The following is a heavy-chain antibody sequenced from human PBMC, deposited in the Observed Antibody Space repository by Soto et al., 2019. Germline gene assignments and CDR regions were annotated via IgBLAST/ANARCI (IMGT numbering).Heavy chain of an antibody. V-gene: IGHV3-48*02. D-gene: IGHD3-10*01. CDR3: ARDQAHGAYDYYYGMDI. J-gene: IGHJ6*02. CDR1: GFTFSSYS. CDR2: ISSSSSTI. Sequence: EVQLVESGGGLVQPGGSLRLSCAASGFTFSSYSMNWVRQAPGKGLEWVSYISSSSSTIYYADSVKGRLTISRDNAKNPLYRQMNSLSDDNTAVYSCARDQAHGAYDYYYGMDIWGQGTTVTVSS.